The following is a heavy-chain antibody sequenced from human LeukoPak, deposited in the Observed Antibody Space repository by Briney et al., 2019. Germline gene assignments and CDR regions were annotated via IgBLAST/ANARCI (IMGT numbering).Heavy chain of an antibody. V-gene: IGHV4-30-4*01. CDR3: AREASRSGSYYFDY. CDR1: GGSISSGDYY. D-gene: IGHD3-10*01. Sequence: ASETLSLTCSVSGGSISSGDYYWGWIRQLPGKGLEWIGYIHYSGSTYYNPSLKSRFTISVDTSKNQFSLKLSSVTAADTAVYYCAREASRSGSYYFDYWGQGTLVTVSS. J-gene: IGHJ4*02. CDR2: IHYSGST.